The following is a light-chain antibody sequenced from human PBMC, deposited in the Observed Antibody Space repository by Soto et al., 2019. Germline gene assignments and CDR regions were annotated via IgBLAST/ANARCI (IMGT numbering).Light chain of an antibody. J-gene: IGKJ2*01. Sequence: DIQMTQSPSSLSASVGDRVTITCRASRGISNYLAWYQQKPGKVPKLLIYAASTLQSGVPSRFSGSGSGTDFTLTISILQPEDVATYYCLKYNSAPHTFGQGTKLEIK. V-gene: IGKV1-27*01. CDR1: RGISNY. CDR3: LKYNSAPHT. CDR2: AAS.